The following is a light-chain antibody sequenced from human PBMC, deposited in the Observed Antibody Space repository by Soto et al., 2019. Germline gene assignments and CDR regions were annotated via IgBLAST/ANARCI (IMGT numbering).Light chain of an antibody. Sequence: EIVLTQSPGTLSLSPGARAPLSCRTSQNVHNIYLAWSQQKPGQAPRLFIHGASSRATGISDRFTGSGSGTDFTLTITTLEPEDFAVYYCQQYGSSPRTFGLGTKVDIK. CDR2: GAS. CDR3: QQYGSSPRT. CDR1: QNVHNIY. V-gene: IGKV3-20*01. J-gene: IGKJ1*01.